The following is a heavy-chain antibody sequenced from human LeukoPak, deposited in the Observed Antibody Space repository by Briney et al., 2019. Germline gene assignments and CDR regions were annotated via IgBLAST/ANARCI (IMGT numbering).Heavy chain of an antibody. CDR3: ARQWPTSLVNNWFDP. Sequence: PSETLSLTCTVSGGSIDSYYWSWIRQPPGKGLEWIGYIYYTGSTEYHPSLKSRVTISLDTSKNQFSLKLNSVTAADTAVYYCARQWPTSLVNNWFDPWGQGTLVTVSS. V-gene: IGHV4-59*08. D-gene: IGHD2-8*02. CDR2: IYYTGST. J-gene: IGHJ5*02. CDR1: GGSIDSYY.